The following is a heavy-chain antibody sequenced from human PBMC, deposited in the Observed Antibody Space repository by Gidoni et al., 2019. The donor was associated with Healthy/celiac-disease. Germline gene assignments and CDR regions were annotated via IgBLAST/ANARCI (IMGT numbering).Heavy chain of an antibody. Sequence: QVQLVQSGAEVKKPAASVNVSCKASGYTFTSYGISWVRQAPGQGLEWMGWISAYNGNTNYAQKIQGRVTMTTDTSTSTAYMELRSLRSDDTAVYYCARAREAVGELLLDYWGQGTLVTVSS. J-gene: IGHJ4*02. CDR1: GYTFTSYG. CDR3: ARAREAVGELLLDY. CDR2: ISAYNGNT. V-gene: IGHV1-18*01. D-gene: IGHD1-26*01.